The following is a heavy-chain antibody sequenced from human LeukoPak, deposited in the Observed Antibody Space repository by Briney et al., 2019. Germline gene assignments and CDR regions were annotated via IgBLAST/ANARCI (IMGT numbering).Heavy chain of an antibody. CDR1: GFTFSSYG. CDR3: AKDWYFNTGSGSPIDY. V-gene: IGHV3-30*02. J-gene: IGHJ4*02. D-gene: IGHD3-10*01. Sequence: GGSLRLSCAASGFTFSSYGMHWVRQAPGKGLEWVAFIRYDGSNKYYADSVKGRFTISRDNSKNTLYLQMNSLRAEDTAVYYCAKDWYFNTGSGSPIDYWGQGTLVTVSS. CDR2: IRYDGSNK.